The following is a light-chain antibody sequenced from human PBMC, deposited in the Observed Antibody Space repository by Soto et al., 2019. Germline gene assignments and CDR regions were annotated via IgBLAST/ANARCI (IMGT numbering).Light chain of an antibody. J-gene: IGKJ4*01. V-gene: IGKV3-11*01. CDR1: QSVSSY. CDR3: QQRSNWPLT. Sequence: EIVLTQSPATPSLSPGERATLSCRASQSVSSYLAWYQQKPGQAPRLLIYDASNRATGIPARFSGSGSGTDFTLTISSLEPEDFEVYYCQQRSNWPLTFGGGTKVDIK. CDR2: DAS.